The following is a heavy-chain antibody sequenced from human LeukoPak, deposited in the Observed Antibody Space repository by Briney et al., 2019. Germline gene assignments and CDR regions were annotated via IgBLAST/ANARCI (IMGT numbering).Heavy chain of an antibody. CDR2: INSDGSST. J-gene: IGHJ4*02. V-gene: IGHV3-74*01. CDR3: ARGATIFGVVPPFDY. D-gene: IGHD3-3*01. Sequence: PGGSLRLSCAASGFTFSSYWMHWVRQAPGKGLVWVSRINSDGSSTSYADSVKGRFTISRDNAKNTLYLQMNSLRAEDTAVYYCARGATIFGVVPPFDYWGQGTLVTVSS. CDR1: GFTFSSYW.